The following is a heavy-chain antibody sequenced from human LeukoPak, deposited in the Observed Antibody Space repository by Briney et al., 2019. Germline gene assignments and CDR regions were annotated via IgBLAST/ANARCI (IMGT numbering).Heavy chain of an antibody. J-gene: IGHJ5*02. CDR2: IYHSGST. CDR3: ARANLGWFDP. CDR1: GYSISSGYY. D-gene: IGHD2-8*01. V-gene: IGHV4-38-2*02. Sequence: KPSETLSLTCTVSGYSISSGYYWGWIRQPPGKGLEWIGSIYHSGSTYYNPSLKSRVTISVDTSKNQFSLKLSSVTAADTAVYYCARANLGWFDPWGQGTLVTVSS.